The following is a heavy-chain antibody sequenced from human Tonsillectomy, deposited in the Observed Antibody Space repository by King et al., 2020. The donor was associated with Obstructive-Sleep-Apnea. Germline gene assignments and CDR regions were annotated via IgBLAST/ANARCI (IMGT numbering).Heavy chain of an antibody. CDR2: IYNSGRT. CDR1: VGSISSGDSF. CDR3: ARGYCSSTSCYEGGGFDI. Sequence: VQLQESGPGLVKPSQTLSLTCTVSVGSISSGDSFWSWIRQPPGKCLEWSGCIYNSGRTSYNPSIKSRISTSVATPKNQFSLKRSSLTAADTAVYYCARGYCSSTSCYEGGGFDIWGQGTMVTVSS. V-gene: IGHV4-30-4*01. D-gene: IGHD2-2*01. J-gene: IGHJ3*02.